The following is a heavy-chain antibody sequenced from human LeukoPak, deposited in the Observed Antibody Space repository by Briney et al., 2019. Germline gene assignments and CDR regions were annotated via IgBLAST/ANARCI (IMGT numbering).Heavy chain of an antibody. CDR1: GFTFDDYA. J-gene: IGHJ4*02. CDR2: ISWNSGSI. CDR3: ARRVPSQVITDYFDY. Sequence: PGRSLRLSCAASGFTFDDYAMHWVRQAPGKGLEWVSGISWNSGSIGYADSVKGRFTISRDNAKNSLFLQMNSLRAEDTAVYYCARRVPSQVITDYFDYWGQGTLVTVSS. D-gene: IGHD1-1*01. V-gene: IGHV3-9*01.